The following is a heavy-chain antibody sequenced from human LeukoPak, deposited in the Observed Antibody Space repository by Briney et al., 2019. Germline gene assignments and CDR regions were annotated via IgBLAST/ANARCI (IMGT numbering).Heavy chain of an antibody. J-gene: IGHJ4*02. CDR1: GFTFGSYG. CDR2: ISYDGSNK. CDR3: AKDRKWELLYYFDY. V-gene: IGHV3-30*18. Sequence: PGGSLRLSWAASGFTFGSYGMHWVRQAPGKGLEWVAVISYDGSNKYYADSVKGRFTISRDNSKNTLYLQMNSLRAEDTAVYYCAKDRKWELLYYFDYWGQGTLVTVSS. D-gene: IGHD1-26*01.